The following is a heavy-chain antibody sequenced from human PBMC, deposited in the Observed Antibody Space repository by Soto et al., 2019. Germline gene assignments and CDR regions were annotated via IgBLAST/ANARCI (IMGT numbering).Heavy chain of an antibody. CDR1: GGTFSSYT. CDR3: VREEYSSGWYSDY. CDR2: IIPILGIA. J-gene: IGHJ4*02. V-gene: IGHV1-69*04. Sequence: VQLVHSGAEVKKPGSSVKVSCKACGGTFSSYTISWVRQAPGQGLEWMGRIIPILGIANYAQKFQGRVTITADKSTSTAYMELSSLRSEDTAVYYCVREEYSSGWYSDYWGQGTLVTVSS. D-gene: IGHD6-19*01.